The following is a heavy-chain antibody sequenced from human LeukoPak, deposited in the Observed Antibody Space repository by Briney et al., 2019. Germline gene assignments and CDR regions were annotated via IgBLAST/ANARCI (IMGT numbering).Heavy chain of an antibody. CDR3: ARSVSSAIVGAYLDH. CDR2: IYYSGSN. V-gene: IGHV4-59*01. J-gene: IGHJ4*02. CDR1: GGSISGYY. D-gene: IGHD1-26*01. Sequence: KPSETLSLTCSVSGGSISGYYWSWIRQPPGKGLEWIGYIYYSGSNNYNPSLESRVAISVDTSKNQFSLKLGFVTVADTAVYYCARSVSSAIVGAYLDHWGQGTLVTVSS.